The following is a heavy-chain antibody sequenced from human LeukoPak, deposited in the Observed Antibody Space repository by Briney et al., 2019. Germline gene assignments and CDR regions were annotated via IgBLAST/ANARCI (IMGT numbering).Heavy chain of an antibody. CDR3: ARGVYVVRGVIISLFNY. Sequence: SETLSLTCTVSGGSISSYYWSWIRQPAGKGLEWIGRIYTSGSTNYNPSLKSRVTMSVDTSKNQFSLKLSSVTAADTAVYYCARGVYVVRGVIISLFNYWGQGTLVTVSS. D-gene: IGHD3-10*01. J-gene: IGHJ4*02. CDR1: GGSISSYY. CDR2: IYTSGST. V-gene: IGHV4-4*07.